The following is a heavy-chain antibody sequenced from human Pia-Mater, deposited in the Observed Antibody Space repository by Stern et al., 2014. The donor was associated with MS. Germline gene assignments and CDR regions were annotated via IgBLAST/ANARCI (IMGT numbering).Heavy chain of an antibody. Sequence: VQLVESGPGLVKPSQTLSLTCTVSGGSISSGGYYWSWIRQHPGKGLEXIGYIYYSGSTYYNPSLKSRVTISVDTSKNQFSLKLSSVTAADTAVYYCARGRDGYKSHFDYWGQGTLVTVSS. D-gene: IGHD5-24*01. V-gene: IGHV4-31*03. CDR2: IYYSGST. J-gene: IGHJ4*02. CDR3: ARGRDGYKSHFDY. CDR1: GGSISSGGYY.